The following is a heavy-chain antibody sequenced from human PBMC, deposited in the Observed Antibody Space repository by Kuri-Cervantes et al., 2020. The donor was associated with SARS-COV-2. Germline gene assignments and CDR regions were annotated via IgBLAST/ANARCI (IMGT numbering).Heavy chain of an antibody. D-gene: IGHD6-13*01. V-gene: IGHV1-69*04. CDR3: ARDLGSSPMDWYFDL. CDR2: IIPILGIA. CDR1: GGTFSSYT. Sequence: SSVNVSCKASGGTFSSYTISWVRQAPGQGLEWMGRIIPILGIANYAQKFQGRVTMTRDTSTSTVYMELSSLRSEDTAVYYCARDLGSSPMDWYFDLWGRGTLVTVSS. J-gene: IGHJ2*01.